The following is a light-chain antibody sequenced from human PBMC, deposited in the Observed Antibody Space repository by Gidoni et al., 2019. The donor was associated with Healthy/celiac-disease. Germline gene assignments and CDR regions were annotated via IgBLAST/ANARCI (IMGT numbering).Light chain of an antibody. CDR2: EVS. CDR3: SSYAGSNNL. Sequence: QSALTQPPSASGSPGQSVTISCTGTSSDVGGYTYVSWYQQHPGKAPKLMIYEVSKRPSGVPDRFSGSKSGNTASLTVSGLQAEDEADYCCSSYAGSNNLFGGGTKLTVL. CDR1: SSDVGGYTY. V-gene: IGLV2-8*01. J-gene: IGLJ3*02.